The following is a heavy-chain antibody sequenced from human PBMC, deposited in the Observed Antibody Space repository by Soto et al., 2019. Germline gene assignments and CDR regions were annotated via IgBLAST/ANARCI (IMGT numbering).Heavy chain of an antibody. D-gene: IGHD5-12*01. J-gene: IGHJ4*02. CDR1: GGSISSYY. CDR3: ARHLDIVAPIDY. CDR2: IYYSGST. V-gene: IGHV4-59*08. Sequence: ETLSLTCTVSGGSISSYYWSWIRQPPGKGLEWIGYIYYSGSTNYNPSLKSRVTISVDTSKNQFSLKLSSVTAADTAVYYCARHLDIVAPIDYWGQGTLVTVSS.